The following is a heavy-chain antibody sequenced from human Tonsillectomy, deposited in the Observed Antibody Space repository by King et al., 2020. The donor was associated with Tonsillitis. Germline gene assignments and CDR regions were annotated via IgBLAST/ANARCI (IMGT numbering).Heavy chain of an antibody. CDR2: FYSGGST. CDR1: GFTFSTNY. CDR3: AGDVYVSPRGAFDI. J-gene: IGHJ3*02. V-gene: IGHV3-66*01. Sequence: VQLVESGGGLVQPGGSLRLSCAASGFTFSTNYMSWVRQAPGKGLEWGSIFYSGGSTKYADSVKGRFTISRENSKNTLYLQMNSLGADETAVYYCAGDVYVSPRGAFDIWGQGTMVTVSA. D-gene: IGHD5/OR15-5a*01.